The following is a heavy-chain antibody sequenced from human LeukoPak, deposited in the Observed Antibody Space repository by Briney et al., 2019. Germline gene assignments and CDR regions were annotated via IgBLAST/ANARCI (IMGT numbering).Heavy chain of an antibody. D-gene: IGHD6-19*01. CDR3: ARCQARLSWFDP. CDR1: GGSFSGYY. J-gene: IGHJ5*02. CDR2: IYHSGST. Sequence: PSETLSLTCAVYGGSFSGYYWSWIRQPPGKGLEWIASIYHSGSTYYEPSLKSRVTISVDTSRNQFSLKVSSVTAADTAVYYCARCQARLSWFDPWGQGTLVTVSS. V-gene: IGHV4-34*01.